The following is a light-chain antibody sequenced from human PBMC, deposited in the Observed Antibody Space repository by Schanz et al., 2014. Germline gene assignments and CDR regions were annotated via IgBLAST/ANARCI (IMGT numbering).Light chain of an antibody. CDR1: QRVNTNF. CDR3: QQRSTWPLT. Sequence: EIVLTQSPGALSLSPGERATFSCRASQRVNTNFLAWYQQKPGQAPRLLIYSASRRATGIPERFSGSGSGTDFTFTISSLEPGDFVVYYCQQRSTWPLTFGGGTKVEIK. V-gene: IGKV3D-20*02. J-gene: IGKJ4*01. CDR2: SAS.